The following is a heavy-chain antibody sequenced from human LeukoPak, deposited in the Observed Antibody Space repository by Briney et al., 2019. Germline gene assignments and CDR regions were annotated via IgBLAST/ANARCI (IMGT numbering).Heavy chain of an antibody. V-gene: IGHV3-21*05. D-gene: IGHD6-13*01. Sequence: PGRSLRLSCAASGFTFSTYGMHWIRQAPGKGLEWVSYISSSSDTNYADSVKGRFTISRDNAKNSLYLQMNSLRAEDTAVYYCAREKYGSSWYADYWGQGTLVTVSS. J-gene: IGHJ4*02. CDR2: ISSSSDT. CDR1: GFTFSTYG. CDR3: AREKYGSSWYADY.